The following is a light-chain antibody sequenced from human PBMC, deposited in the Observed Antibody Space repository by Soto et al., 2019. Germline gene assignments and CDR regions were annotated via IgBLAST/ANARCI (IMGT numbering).Light chain of an antibody. CDR2: AAS. CDR3: QKYDSAPLT. CDR1: QGIGNF. Sequence: DIQMTQSPSSRSASVGDRVTIICRASQGIGNFLAWYQQRPGTVPKLLIYAASTLHSGVPSRFRGSGSGTDFTLTISSLQPEDVATYYCQKYDSAPLTFGGGTKVEIK. J-gene: IGKJ4*01. V-gene: IGKV1-27*01.